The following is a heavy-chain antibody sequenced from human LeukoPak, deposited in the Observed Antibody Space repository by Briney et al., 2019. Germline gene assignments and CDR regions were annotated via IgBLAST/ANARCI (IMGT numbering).Heavy chain of an antibody. J-gene: IGHJ3*02. CDR1: GGSISSYY. V-gene: IGHV4-59*08. D-gene: IGHD3-16*02. CDR2: IYYSGST. CDR3: AKQGRQIPFGGVVAIAPFDI. Sequence: SETLSLTCTVSGGSISSYYWNWIWQPPGKGLEWIGYIYYSGSTNYNPSLKSRVSISVDRSKNQVSLNLSSVTAADTALYYCAKQGRQIPFGGVVAIAPFDIWGQGTMVTVSS.